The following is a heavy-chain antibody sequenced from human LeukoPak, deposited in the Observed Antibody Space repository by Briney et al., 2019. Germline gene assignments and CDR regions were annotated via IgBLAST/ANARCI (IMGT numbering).Heavy chain of an antibody. V-gene: IGHV3-23*01. Sequence: PGGSLRLSCAASGFTFSSYSMNWVRQAPGKGLEWVSAISGSGGSTSYADSVKGRVTVSRDNSKSTLYLQMNSLRAEDTAVYYCAKSSYYDSSGYYREYYFDYWGQGTLVTVSS. J-gene: IGHJ4*02. CDR3: AKSSYYDSSGYYREYYFDY. CDR2: ISGSGGST. D-gene: IGHD3-22*01. CDR1: GFTFSSYS.